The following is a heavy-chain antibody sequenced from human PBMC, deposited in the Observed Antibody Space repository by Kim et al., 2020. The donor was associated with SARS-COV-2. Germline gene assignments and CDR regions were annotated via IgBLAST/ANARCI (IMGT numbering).Heavy chain of an antibody. CDR2: VNHRGST. D-gene: IGHD6-19*01. Sequence: SETLSLTCAVYGGSLSDYYWTWIRQPPGKGLEWIGEVNHRGSTNYNPYNPSLESRVTISVDTTTNQFSLRLESVTAADTAVYYCARGNSPSSSGWF. CDR1: GGSLSDYY. J-gene: IGHJ5*01. CDR3: ARGNSPSSSGWF. V-gene: IGHV4-34*01.